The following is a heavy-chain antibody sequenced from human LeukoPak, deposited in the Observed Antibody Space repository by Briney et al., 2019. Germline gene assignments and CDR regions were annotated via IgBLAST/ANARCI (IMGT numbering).Heavy chain of an antibody. CDR1: GGAIASGGYS. V-gene: IGHV4-30-2*06. CDR3: ARSRQASGLLSS. Sequence: PSETLSLTCTVSGGAIASGGYSWNWIRQSPGKGLEWIGCIYDRGPAYYNPSLKSRFTISVDRPKNQFFLNVTSLAAADTAVYYCARSRQASGLLSSWGQGTPVVVSS. CDR2: IYDRGPA. D-gene: IGHD3-10*01. J-gene: IGHJ5*02.